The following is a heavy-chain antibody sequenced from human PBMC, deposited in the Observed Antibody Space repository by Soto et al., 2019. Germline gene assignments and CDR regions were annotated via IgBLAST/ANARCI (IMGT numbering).Heavy chain of an antibody. Sequence: QVQLQQWGAGLLKSSETLSLTCAVYGGSFSGYYWSWIRQPPGKGLEWIGEINHSGSTNYNPSLKSRVTISVDASKNQFSLKLSSVTAADTAGYYCSGVVVTATSWFDPWGQGTLATVSS. J-gene: IGHJ5*02. D-gene: IGHD2-15*01. CDR1: GGSFSGYY. V-gene: IGHV4-34*03. CDR2: INHSGST. CDR3: SGVVVTATSWFDP.